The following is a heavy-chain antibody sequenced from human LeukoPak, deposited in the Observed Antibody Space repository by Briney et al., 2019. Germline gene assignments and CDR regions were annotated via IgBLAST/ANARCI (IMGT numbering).Heavy chain of an antibody. V-gene: IGHV4-4*07. Sequence: SETLSLTCTVSGASIKTFYWSWIRQPAGKGLEWIGRISPSGSTNYNPSLKSRVTMSVDSSKNQFSLNLSSVTAADTAVYYCARVASSVEDVWGQGTTVTVSS. CDR2: ISPSGST. D-gene: IGHD3-22*01. CDR1: GASIKTFY. J-gene: IGHJ6*02. CDR3: ARVASSVEDV.